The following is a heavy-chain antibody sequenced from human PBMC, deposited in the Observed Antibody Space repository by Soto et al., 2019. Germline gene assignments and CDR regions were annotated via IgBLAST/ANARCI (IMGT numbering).Heavy chain of an antibody. Sequence: PGGALSVSCAASGFTFSSYGMHWVRQAPGKGLEWVAVIWYDGSNKYYADSEKGRFTISRDNSKNTLYLQMNSLRADDTAVYYCARHGPPGNMIVVANWFDHWGQGTLVTVSS. J-gene: IGHJ5*02. CDR3: ARHGPPGNMIVVANWFDH. V-gene: IGHV3-33*01. CDR2: IWYDGSNK. D-gene: IGHD3-22*01. CDR1: GFTFSSYG.